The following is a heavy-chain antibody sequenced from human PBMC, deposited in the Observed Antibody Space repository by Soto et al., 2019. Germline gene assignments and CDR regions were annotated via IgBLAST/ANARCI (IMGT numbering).Heavy chain of an antibody. Sequence: GGSLRLSCAASGFTVSSNYMSWVRQAPGKGLEWVSVIYSGGSTYYADSVKGRFTISRDNSKNTLYLQMNSLRAEDTAVYYCARALGYCSGGSCQQKSRYYYYMDVWGKGTTVTVSS. CDR2: IYSGGST. J-gene: IGHJ6*03. CDR1: GFTVSSNY. D-gene: IGHD2-15*01. CDR3: ARALGYCSGGSCQQKSRYYYYMDV. V-gene: IGHV3-66*01.